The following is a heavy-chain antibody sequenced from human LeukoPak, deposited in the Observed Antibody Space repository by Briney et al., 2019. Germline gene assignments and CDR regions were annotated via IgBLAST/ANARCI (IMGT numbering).Heavy chain of an antibody. CDR1: KFTFSNYA. CDR3: AKDYSGSWYYFDY. CDR2: ISSSGGSI. J-gene: IGHJ4*02. V-gene: IGHV3-23*01. D-gene: IGHD6-13*01. Sequence: PGGSLRLSCAASKFTFSNYAMTWVRQAPGKGLEWVSTISSSGGSIFYSDSVKGRFTISRDNSKHTLYLQMNSLRAEDTALYYCAKDYSGSWYYFDYWAREPWSPSPQ.